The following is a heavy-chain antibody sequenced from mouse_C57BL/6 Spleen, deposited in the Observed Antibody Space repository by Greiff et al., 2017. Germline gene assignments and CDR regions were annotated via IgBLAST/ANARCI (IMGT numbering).Heavy chain of an antibody. Sequence: EVQLVESEGGLVQPVSSMKLSCTASGFTFSDYYMAWVRQVPEKGLEWVANINYDGSSTYYLDSLKSRFIISRDNAKNILYLQMSSLKSEDTATYYCARKAFYYGNYDWYFDVWGTGTTVTVSS. CDR3: ARKAFYYGNYDWYFDV. D-gene: IGHD2-1*01. CDR2: INYDGSST. V-gene: IGHV5-16*01. CDR1: GFTFSDYY. J-gene: IGHJ1*03.